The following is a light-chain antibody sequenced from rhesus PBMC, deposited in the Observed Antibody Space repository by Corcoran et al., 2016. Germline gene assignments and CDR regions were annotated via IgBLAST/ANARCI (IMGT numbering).Light chain of an antibody. CDR1: TGAVTCGHY. CDR3: CLYYSGAHDV. J-gene: IGLJ6*01. CDR2: DTS. V-gene: IGLV7-80*01. Sequence: QAVVTQEPSLSVSPGGTVTLTCASSTGAVTCGHYPHWFQQKPGQAPKTLIYDTSNKLSWTPARFSGSLHGGKAALTLSGAQPEDEAEYYCCLYYSGAHDVFGSGTKLTVL.